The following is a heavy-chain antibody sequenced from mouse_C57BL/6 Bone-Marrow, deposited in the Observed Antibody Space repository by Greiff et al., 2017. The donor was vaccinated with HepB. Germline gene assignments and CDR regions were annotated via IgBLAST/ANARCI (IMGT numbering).Heavy chain of an antibody. CDR2: IWGVGST. V-gene: IGHV2-6*01. CDR3: AILNYYGSSSAMDY. Sequence: VQRVESGPGLVAPSQSLSITCTVSGFSLTSYGVDWVRQSPGKGLEWLGVIWGVGSTNYNSALKSRLSISKDNSKSQVFLKMNSLQTDDTAMYYCAILNYYGSSSAMDYWGQGTSVTVSS. J-gene: IGHJ4*01. D-gene: IGHD1-1*01. CDR1: GFSLTSYG.